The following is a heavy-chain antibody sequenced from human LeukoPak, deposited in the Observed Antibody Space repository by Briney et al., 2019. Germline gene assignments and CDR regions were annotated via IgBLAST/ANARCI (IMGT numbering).Heavy chain of an antibody. CDR1: GGSISSSSYY. Sequence: PSETLSLTCTVSGGSISSSSYYWGWIRQPPGKGLEWIGSIYYSGSTYYNPSLKSRVTISVDTSKNQFSLQLSSVTAADTAVYYCARVEGTSGFGENDYWGQGNLVHVSS. CDR3: ARVEGTSGFGENDY. J-gene: IGHJ4*02. CDR2: IYYSGST. V-gene: IGHV4-39*07. D-gene: IGHD3-10*01.